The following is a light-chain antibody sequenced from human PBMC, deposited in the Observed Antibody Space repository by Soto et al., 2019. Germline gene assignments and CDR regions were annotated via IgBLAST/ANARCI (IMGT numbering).Light chain of an antibody. CDR3: QQYSTYPSLT. Sequence: DIQMTQSPSTLSASVGDRVSITCRASETISNLMAWYHQKPGQAPHLLIYRASNLETGVPSRFSGSGSGTEFTLTISSLQPDDFATYYCQQYSTYPSLTFGGGTKVDIK. CDR2: RAS. CDR1: ETISNL. V-gene: IGKV1-5*03. J-gene: IGKJ4*01.